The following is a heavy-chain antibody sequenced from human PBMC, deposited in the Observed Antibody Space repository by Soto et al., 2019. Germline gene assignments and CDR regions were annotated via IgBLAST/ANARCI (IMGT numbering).Heavy chain of an antibody. V-gene: IGHV1-69*06. CDR2: IIPIFGTA. J-gene: IGHJ6*02. CDR3: ARDRGSGYCSSTSCSPYYYYGMDV. Sequence: QVQLVQSGAEVKKPGSSVKVSCKASGGTFSSYAISWVRQAPGQGLEWMGGIIPIFGTANYAQKFQGRVKITGCKTKGPAYMELSSLRSEDTAVYYCARDRGSGYCSSTSCSPYYYYGMDVWGQGPTVTVSS. CDR1: GGTFSSYA. D-gene: IGHD2-2*01.